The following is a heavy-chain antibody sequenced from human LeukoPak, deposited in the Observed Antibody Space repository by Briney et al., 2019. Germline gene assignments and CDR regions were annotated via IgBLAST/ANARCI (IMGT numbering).Heavy chain of an antibody. J-gene: IGHJ3*02. CDR2: IWYDGSNK. Sequence: GGSLRLSCAASGLTFSSYGMHWVRQAPGKGLEWVAVIWYDGSNKYYADSVKGRFTISRDNSKSTLYLQMNSLRAEDTAVYYCARDPCGGDCYAFDIWGQGTMVTVSS. V-gene: IGHV3-33*01. CDR3: ARDPCGGDCYAFDI. D-gene: IGHD2-21*02. CDR1: GLTFSSYG.